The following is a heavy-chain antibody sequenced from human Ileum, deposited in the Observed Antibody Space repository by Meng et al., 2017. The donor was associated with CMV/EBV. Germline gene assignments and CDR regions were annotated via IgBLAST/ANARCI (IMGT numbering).Heavy chain of an antibody. CDR3: VKDEVCCNSGNCYEGCPYYLGN. Sequence: GGSLRLSCAASGFTFSSCGMVWVRQAPGKGLEWVSGISVSGGNTFYAASVEGRFTVSRDNSKNTLYLQMSSLRAEDTALYYCVKDEVCCNSGNCYEGCPYYLGNWGRGTLVTVSS. V-gene: IGHV3-23*01. CDR1: GFTFSSCG. CDR2: ISVSGGNT. D-gene: IGHD2-21*01. J-gene: IGHJ4*02.